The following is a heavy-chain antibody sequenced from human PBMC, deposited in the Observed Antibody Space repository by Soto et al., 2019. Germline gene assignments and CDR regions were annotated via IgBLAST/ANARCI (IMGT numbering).Heavy chain of an antibody. D-gene: IGHD7-27*01. J-gene: IGHJ4*02. V-gene: IGHV1-8*01. CDR3: ARSRGGTGVHFDF. CDR1: GYTFTNYD. Sequence: ASVKVSCKASGYTFTNYDTNWVRQATGQGPEWMGWMNPDSGDTGYVPNFQGRVTMTRSTSISTAYMELSDLRSEDTAVYYCARSRGGTGVHFDFWGQGTQVTVSS. CDR2: MNPDSGDT.